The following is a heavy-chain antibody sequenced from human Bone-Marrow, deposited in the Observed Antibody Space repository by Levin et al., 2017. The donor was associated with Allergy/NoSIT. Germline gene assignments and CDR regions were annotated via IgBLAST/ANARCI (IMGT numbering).Heavy chain of an antibody. CDR2: IYYSGTT. J-gene: IGHJ4*02. CDR3: ARFRRDFWSGDGPDY. Sequence: GSLRLSCTVSGGSVTSGSYFWSWIRQPPGKGLEWIGYIYYSGTTNYSPSLKSRVTISADTSKNHFSLSLSSVTAADTAVYYCARFRRDFWSGDGPDYWGQGTLITVSS. CDR1: GGSVTSGSYF. D-gene: IGHD3-3*01. V-gene: IGHV4-61*03.